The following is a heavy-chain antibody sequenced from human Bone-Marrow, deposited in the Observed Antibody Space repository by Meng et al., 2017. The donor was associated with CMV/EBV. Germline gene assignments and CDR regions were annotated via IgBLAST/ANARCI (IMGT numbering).Heavy chain of an antibody. CDR2: IRYDGSNK. J-gene: IGHJ4*02. CDR3: AKDANYVTH. V-gene: IGHV3-30*02. D-gene: IGHD4/OR15-4a*01. Sequence: GESLKISCAASGFTFSSYGMHWVRQAPGKGLEWVAFIRYDGSNKYYADSVKGRFTISRDNSKNTLYLQMNSLSAEDTAVYYCAKDANYVTHWGQGNLVTVSS. CDR1: GFTFSSYG.